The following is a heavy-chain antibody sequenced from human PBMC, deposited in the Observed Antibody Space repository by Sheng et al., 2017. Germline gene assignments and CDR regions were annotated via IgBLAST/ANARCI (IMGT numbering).Heavy chain of an antibody. J-gene: IGHJ5*02. V-gene: IGHV3-74*01. CDR1: GFAFSSYW. CDR2: INSDGNSA. Sequence: EVQLVESGGGLVQPGGSLRLSCAASGFAFSSYWMHWVRQPPGKGLVWVSRINSDGNSASYADSVKGRFTTSRDNAKNTLYLQMNSLRAEDTAVYYCARDGNSGRFDPWGQGTLVTVSS. CDR3: ARDGNSGRFDP. D-gene: IGHD5-18*01.